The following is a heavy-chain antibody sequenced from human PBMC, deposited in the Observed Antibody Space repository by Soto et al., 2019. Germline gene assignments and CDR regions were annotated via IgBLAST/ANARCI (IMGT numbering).Heavy chain of an antibody. V-gene: IGHV4-31*03. CDR2: IYYSGST. J-gene: IGHJ4*02. Sequence: PSETLSLTCTVSGGSISSGGYYWGWIRQHPGKGLEWIGYIYYSGSTYYNPSLKSRVTISVDTSKNQFSLKLSSVTAADTAVYYCARIPKYYDSSGYSSYYFDYWGQGTLVTVSS. D-gene: IGHD3-22*01. CDR3: ARIPKYYDSSGYSSYYFDY. CDR1: GGSISSGGYY.